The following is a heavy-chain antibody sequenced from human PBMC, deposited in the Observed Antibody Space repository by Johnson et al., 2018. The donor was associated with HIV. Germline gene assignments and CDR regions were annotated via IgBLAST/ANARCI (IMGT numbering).Heavy chain of an antibody. Sequence: MSWVRQAPGKGLEWVSVIYTGGSTFNADSVKGRFTISRDNSENTVYLQMNSLRAEDTAVYYCARDVIVLVVYAKVGAFDIWGQGTMVTVSS. J-gene: IGHJ3*02. V-gene: IGHV3-66*01. D-gene: IGHD2-8*02. CDR2: IYTGGST. CDR3: ARDVIVLVVYAKVGAFDI.